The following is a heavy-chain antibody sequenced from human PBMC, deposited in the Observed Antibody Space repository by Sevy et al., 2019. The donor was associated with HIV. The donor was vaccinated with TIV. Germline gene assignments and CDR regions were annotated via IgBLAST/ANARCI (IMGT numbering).Heavy chain of an antibody. CDR2: IYSGDST. Sequence: GGSLRLSCAASGFTVSSTYMSWLRQAPGKGLEWVSIIYSGDSTFYRDSVKGRFTISRDTSKNTLFLQMNTLRAEDTAVYYCAGLSEYYYDSSGYYTTGTAFDLWGQGTMVTVSS. CDR1: GFTVSSTY. V-gene: IGHV3-53*01. CDR3: AGLSEYYYDSSGYYTTGTAFDL. D-gene: IGHD3-22*01. J-gene: IGHJ3*01.